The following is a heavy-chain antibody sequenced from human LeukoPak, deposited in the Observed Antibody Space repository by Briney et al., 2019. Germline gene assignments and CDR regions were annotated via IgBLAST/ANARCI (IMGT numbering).Heavy chain of an antibody. CDR3: ARGLLAAAGSNFDY. CDR1: GYTFTGYY. Sequence: GASVKVSCKASGYTFTGYYMHWVRQAPGQVLDWMGWINPNSGGTKYAQKFPGRVTMTRHTSIRTAYMELSRLRSDDTAVYYCARGLLAAAGSNFDYWGQGTLVTVSS. D-gene: IGHD6-13*01. J-gene: IGHJ4*02. V-gene: IGHV1-2*02. CDR2: INPNSGGT.